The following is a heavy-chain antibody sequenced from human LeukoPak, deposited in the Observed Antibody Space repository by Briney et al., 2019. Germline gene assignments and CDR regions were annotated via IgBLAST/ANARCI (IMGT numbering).Heavy chain of an antibody. Sequence: SETLSLTCTVSGGSVSTYYWNWIRQPPGKGLEWIGYIYYSERTNYNPSLKSRVTILIDTAKSQVSLKLASVTAADTAVYYCAGGHARTTGGFDFWGQGALVTVSS. CDR3: AGGHARTTGGFDF. D-gene: IGHD1-1*01. J-gene: IGHJ4*02. CDR1: GGSVSTYY. V-gene: IGHV4-59*02. CDR2: IYYSERT.